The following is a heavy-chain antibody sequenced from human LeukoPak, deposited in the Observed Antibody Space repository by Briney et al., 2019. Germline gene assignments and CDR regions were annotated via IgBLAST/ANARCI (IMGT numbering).Heavy chain of an antibody. J-gene: IGHJ6*02. CDR3: ARQLDTNRNYYYYGMDV. CDR2: ISAYNGNT. V-gene: IGHV1-18*01. Sequence: GASVTVSCKASGYTFTSYGISWVRQAPGQGLEWMGWISAYNGNTNYAQKLQGRVTMTTDTSTSTAYMELRSLRSDDTAVYYCARQLDTNRNYYYYGMDVWGQGTTVTVSS. CDR1: GYTFTSYG. D-gene: IGHD6-6*01.